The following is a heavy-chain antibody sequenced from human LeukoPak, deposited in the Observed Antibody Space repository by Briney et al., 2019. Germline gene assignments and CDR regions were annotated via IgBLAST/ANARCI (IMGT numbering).Heavy chain of an antibody. Sequence: ASVKVSCKASGYIFTSNYTHWVRQAPGQGLEWMGMIYPRDGSTSYAQRFQDRVTVTRDTSTSTVHMELSGLRSGDTAVYYCARDQEGFDYWGQGTQVTVSS. CDR3: ARDQEGFDY. CDR1: GYIFTSNY. CDR2: IYPRDGST. J-gene: IGHJ4*02. V-gene: IGHV1-46*01.